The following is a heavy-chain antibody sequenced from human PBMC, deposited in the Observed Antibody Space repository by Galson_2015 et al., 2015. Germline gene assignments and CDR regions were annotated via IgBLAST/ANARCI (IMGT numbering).Heavy chain of an antibody. J-gene: IGHJ6*03. Sequence: SVKVSCKASGYTFTSYYMHWVRQAPGQGLEWMGIINPSGGSTSYAQKFQGRVTMTRDTSTSTVYMELSSLRSEDTAVYYCARDHQSTVTTTEYYYYMDVWGKGTTVTVSS. V-gene: IGHV1-46*01. CDR2: INPSGGST. CDR1: GYTFTSYY. CDR3: ARDHQSTVTTTEYYYYMDV. D-gene: IGHD4-11*01.